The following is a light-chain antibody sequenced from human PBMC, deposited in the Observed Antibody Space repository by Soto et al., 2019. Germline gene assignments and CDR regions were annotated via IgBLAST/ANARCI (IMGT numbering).Light chain of an antibody. Sequence: QSALTQPASVSGSPGQSITISCTGTSSDVGGYNYVSWYQQHPGKAPKLMIYEVSNRPSGVSNRFSGSKSCNTASLTIAGLQAEDEAEYYCSSYTSSSTVVFGGGTKLTVL. CDR1: SSDVGGYNY. CDR2: EVS. J-gene: IGLJ2*01. CDR3: SSYTSSSTVV. V-gene: IGLV2-14*01.